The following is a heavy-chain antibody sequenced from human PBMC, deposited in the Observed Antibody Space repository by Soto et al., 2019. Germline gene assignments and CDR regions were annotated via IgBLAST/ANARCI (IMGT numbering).Heavy chain of an antibody. J-gene: IGHJ4*02. CDR1: GFTFSSCA. D-gene: IGHD3-9*01. CDR3: ATLTKYDILTGFYPC. V-gene: IGHV3-33*08. Sequence: GGSLRLSCAASGFTFSSCAMSWVRQAPGKGLEWVSAIIWYDGSNKYFADSVKGRFTISRDNSKNTLFLQMNSLRAEDTAVCYCATLTKYDILTGFYPCWGQGTLVTVSS. CDR2: IWYDGSNK.